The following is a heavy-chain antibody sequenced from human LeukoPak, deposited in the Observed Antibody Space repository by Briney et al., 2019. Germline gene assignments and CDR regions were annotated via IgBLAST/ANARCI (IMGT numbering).Heavy chain of an antibody. CDR1: GYIFTSYN. J-gene: IGHJ4*02. D-gene: IGHD2-2*01. V-gene: IGHV1-18*01. Sequence: ASVKVSCKASGYIFTSYNIGWARQAPGQGLEWMGWIGAYNGNTNYAQKLQGRVTMTTDTSTSTAYMELRSLRSDDTAVYYCARDVLGYCSSTSCFGGFDYWGQGTLVTVSS. CDR2: IGAYNGNT. CDR3: ARDVLGYCSSTSCFGGFDY.